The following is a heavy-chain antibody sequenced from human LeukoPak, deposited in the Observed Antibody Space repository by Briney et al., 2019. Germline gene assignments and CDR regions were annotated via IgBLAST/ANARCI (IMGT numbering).Heavy chain of an antibody. V-gene: IGHV2-5*01. CDR2: IYWNDDK. CDR3: AHVAGSSSWYTTRHYYYDMDV. Sequence: ESGPTLVNPTQTLTLTCTFSGFSLSTSGVGVGWIRQPPGKALEWLALIYWNDDKRYSPSLKSRLTITKDTSKNQVVLTMTNMDPVDTATYHCAHVAGSSSWYTTRHYYYDMDVWGQGTTVTVSS. CDR1: GFSLSTSGVG. J-gene: IGHJ6*02. D-gene: IGHD6-13*01.